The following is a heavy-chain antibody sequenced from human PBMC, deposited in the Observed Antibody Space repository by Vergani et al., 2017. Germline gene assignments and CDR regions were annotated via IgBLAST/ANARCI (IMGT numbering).Heavy chain of an antibody. CDR1: GGSISSGSYY. V-gene: IGHV4-61*02. D-gene: IGHD3-9*01. Sequence: QVQLQESGPGLVKPSQTQSLTCTVSGGSISSGSYYWSWIRQPAGKGLEWIGRIYTSGSTNYNPSLKSRVTISVDTSKNQFSLKLSSVTAADTAVYYCARGSVRYFDWLLAGYYFDYWGQGTLVTVSS. J-gene: IGHJ4*02. CDR2: IYTSGST. CDR3: ARGSVRYFDWLLAGYYFDY.